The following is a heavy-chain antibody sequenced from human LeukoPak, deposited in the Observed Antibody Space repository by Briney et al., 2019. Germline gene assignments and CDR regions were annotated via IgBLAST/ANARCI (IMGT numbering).Heavy chain of an antibody. CDR1: GFTFSSYE. D-gene: IGHD6-19*01. CDR2: IDSGRGSST. J-gene: IGHJ5*02. V-gene: IGHV3-48*03. CDR3: ARDHSGWSLDP. Sequence: PGGSLRLSCAASGFTFSSYEMNWVRQAPGKGLEWVSYIDSGRGSSTNYADSVKGRFTISRDNAKNSLYLQMNSLRVEDTANYCARDHSGWSLDPWGRGTLVTVSS.